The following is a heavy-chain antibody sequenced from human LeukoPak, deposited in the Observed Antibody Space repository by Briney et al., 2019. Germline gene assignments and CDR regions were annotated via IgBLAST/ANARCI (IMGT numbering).Heavy chain of an antibody. Sequence: GGSLRLSCAASGFSFSSYDMNWVRQAPGKGLEWVSSISSSSSYIYYADSVKGRFTISRDNAKNSLYLQMNSLRAEDTAVYYCARFDVVVVPAANGDFDYWGQGTLVTVSS. CDR2: ISSSSSYI. V-gene: IGHV3-21*01. CDR1: GFSFSSYD. J-gene: IGHJ4*02. CDR3: ARFDVVVVPAANGDFDY. D-gene: IGHD2-2*01.